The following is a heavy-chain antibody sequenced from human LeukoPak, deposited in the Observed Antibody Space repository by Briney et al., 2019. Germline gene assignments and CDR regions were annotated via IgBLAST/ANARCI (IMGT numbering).Heavy chain of an antibody. CDR1: GFTFSSYA. D-gene: IGHD3-22*01. V-gene: IGHV3-30*14. CDR3: ARGGVVVPFDY. Sequence: GGSLRLSCAASGFTFSSYAMHWVRQAPGKGLEWVAVISYDGSNKYYADSVKGRFTISRDNSRNTLYLQMNSLRAEDTAVYYCARGGVVVPFDYWGQGTLVTVSS. CDR2: ISYDGSNK. J-gene: IGHJ4*02.